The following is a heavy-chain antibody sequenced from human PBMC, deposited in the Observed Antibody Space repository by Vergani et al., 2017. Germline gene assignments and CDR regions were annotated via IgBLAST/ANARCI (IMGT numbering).Heavy chain of an antibody. CDR2: IDPSDCYT. CDR1: GYSFTSYW. CDR3: ARQVAVAGKWWGPYYYYGMDV. Sequence: EVQLVQSGAEVKKPGESLRISCKGSGYSFTSYWISWVRQMPGKGLEWLWRIDPSDCYTNYSPSFQGHISISADKSISTAYLQWSSLKASDTAMYYCARQVAVAGKWWGPYYYYGMDVWGQGTTVTVSS. D-gene: IGHD6-19*01. V-gene: IGHV5-10-1*01. J-gene: IGHJ6*02.